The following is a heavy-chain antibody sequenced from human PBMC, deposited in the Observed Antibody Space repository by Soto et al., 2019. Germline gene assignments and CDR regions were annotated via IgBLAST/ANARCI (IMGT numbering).Heavy chain of an antibody. CDR3: ARIYYDSGFDY. Sequence: SETLSLTCTVSGGSISSYYWSWIRQPPGKGLEWIGYIYYSGSTNYNPSLKSRVTISVDTSKNQFSLKLSSVTAADTAVYYCARIYYDSGFDYWGQGTLVTVSS. V-gene: IGHV4-59*08. J-gene: IGHJ4*02. D-gene: IGHD3-22*01. CDR1: GGSISSYY. CDR2: IYYSGST.